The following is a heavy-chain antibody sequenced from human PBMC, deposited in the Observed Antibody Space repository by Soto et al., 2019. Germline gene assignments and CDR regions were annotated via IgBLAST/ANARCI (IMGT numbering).Heavy chain of an antibody. CDR3: ASPARNYDFWSGYSFDI. J-gene: IGHJ3*02. V-gene: IGHV1-8*01. CDR2: MNPNSGNT. Sequence: SVKVSCEASGYTFTSYDINWVRQATGQGLEWMGWMNPNSGNTGYAQKFQGRVTMTRNTSISTAYMELSSLRSEDTAVYYCASPARNYDFWSGYSFDIWGQGTMVTV. CDR1: GYTFTSYD. D-gene: IGHD3-3*01.